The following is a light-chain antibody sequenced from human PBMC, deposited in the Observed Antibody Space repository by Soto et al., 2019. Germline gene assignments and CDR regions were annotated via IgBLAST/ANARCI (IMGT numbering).Light chain of an antibody. J-gene: IGKJ4*01. Sequence: DIPMTQSPSSLSASVGDRVTITCRASQSISSYLNWYQQKPGKAPKLLIYAAPSLQSGVPSRFSGSGSGTDFTLTISSLQPEDFATYYCQQSYSTPPATFGGGTKVEIK. V-gene: IGKV1-39*01. CDR1: QSISSY. CDR3: QQSYSTPPAT. CDR2: AAP.